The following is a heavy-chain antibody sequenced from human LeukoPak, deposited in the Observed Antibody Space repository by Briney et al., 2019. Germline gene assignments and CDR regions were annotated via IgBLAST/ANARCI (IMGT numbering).Heavy chain of an antibody. CDR3: TKDPGYDFWTRGDY. Sequence: GGSLRLSCAASGFTFSSYAMSWVRQAPGKGLEWVSAISGSGGKTYYADSVKGRFTISRDNSQNTVYLQMNSLRAEDTAVYYCTKDPGYDFWTRGDYWGQGTLVSVSS. J-gene: IGHJ4*02. V-gene: IGHV3-23*01. D-gene: IGHD3-3*01. CDR2: ISGSGGKT. CDR1: GFTFSSYA.